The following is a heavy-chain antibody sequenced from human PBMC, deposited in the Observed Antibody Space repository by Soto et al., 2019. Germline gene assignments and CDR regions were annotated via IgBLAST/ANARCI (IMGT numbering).Heavy chain of an antibody. CDR2: IWYDGSNK. Sequence: GGSLRLSCAASGFTFSSYGMHWVRRAPGKGLEWVAVIWYDGSNKYYADSVKGRFTIFRGNSKNTLYLQMNSLRAEDTAVYYCAREQQLVPGAFDIWGQGTTVPV. V-gene: IGHV3-33*01. CDR1: GFTFSSYG. J-gene: IGHJ3*02. CDR3: AREQQLVPGAFDI. D-gene: IGHD6-13*01.